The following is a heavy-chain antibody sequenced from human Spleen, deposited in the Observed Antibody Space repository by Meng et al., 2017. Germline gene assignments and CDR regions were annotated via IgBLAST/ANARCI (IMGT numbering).Heavy chain of an antibody. CDR3: ARQAAFDSGGD. D-gene: IGHD3-10*01. J-gene: IGHJ4*02. CDR1: GGSVNSETNY. V-gene: IGHV4-39*07. Sequence: GSLRLSCFVSGGSVNSETNYWVWVRQPPGRGLQWIGSVYYGGRTHYNPSLMGRVTISLDASKHHFSLELSSVPAADTAIYYCARQAAFDSGGDWGQGTLVTVSS. CDR2: VYYGGRT.